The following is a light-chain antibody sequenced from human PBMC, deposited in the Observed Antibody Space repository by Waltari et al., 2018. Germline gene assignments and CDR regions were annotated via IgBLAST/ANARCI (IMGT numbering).Light chain of an antibody. Sequence: DIQMTQSPSSVSASVGDRVTINCRASQDIGSWLAWYQHKPGKAPKPPNYVATNLQNGVPSRFSGSGSGTDFTLTISGLQADDSAIYYCQQAKNFPAVSFGGGTKVEIK. J-gene: IGKJ4*01. CDR1: QDIGSW. V-gene: IGKV1-12*01. CDR3: QQAKNFPAVS. CDR2: VAT.